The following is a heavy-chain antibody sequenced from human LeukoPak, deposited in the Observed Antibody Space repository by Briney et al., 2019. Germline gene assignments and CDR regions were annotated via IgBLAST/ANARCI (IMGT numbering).Heavy chain of an antibody. CDR1: GGSISSSSYY. J-gene: IGHJ4*02. CDR3: AREAPTMGATGY. CDR2: IYYSGST. D-gene: IGHD1-26*01. Sequence: PSETLSLTCTVSGGSISSSSYYWGWIRQPPGKGREWIGSIYYSGSTYYNPSLKSLVSISVDTSKTQFSLKLSSVPAAETAVYYCAREAPTMGATGYWGQGTLVAVPS. V-gene: IGHV4-39*07.